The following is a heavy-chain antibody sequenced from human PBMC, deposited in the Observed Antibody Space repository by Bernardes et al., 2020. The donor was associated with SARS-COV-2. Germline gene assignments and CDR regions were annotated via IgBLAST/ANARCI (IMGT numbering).Heavy chain of an antibody. CDR1: GGSISGHY. V-gene: IGHV4-59*11. CDR2: IYYSGYT. D-gene: IGHD2-15*01. J-gene: IGHJ5*02. Sequence: SETLSLTCTVSGGSISGHYWSWIRQPPWKGLEWIGYIYYSGYTNYNPSLKSRVTISLDTSKNHFSLKLNSVTAADTAIYYCARVRPRYCSDDICSTNWFDPWGQGTLVTVSS. CDR3: ARVRPRYCSDDICSTNWFDP.